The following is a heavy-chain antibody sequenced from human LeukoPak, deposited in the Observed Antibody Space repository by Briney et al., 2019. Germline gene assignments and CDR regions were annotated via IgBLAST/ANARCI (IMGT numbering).Heavy chain of an antibody. V-gene: IGHV1-3*01. CDR1: GYTFTSYA. D-gene: IGHD1-26*01. CDR2: INAGNGNT. Sequence: ASVTVSCKASGYTFTSYAMHWVRQAPGQRLEWMGWINAGNGNTKYSQKFQGRVTITRDTSASTAYMELSSLRSEDTAVYYCANSGSYYYYYGMDVWGQGTTVTVSS. CDR3: ANSGSYYYYYGMDV. J-gene: IGHJ6*02.